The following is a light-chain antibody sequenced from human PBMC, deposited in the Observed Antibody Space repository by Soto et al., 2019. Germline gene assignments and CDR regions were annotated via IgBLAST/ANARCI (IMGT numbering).Light chain of an antibody. J-gene: IGKJ1*01. V-gene: IGKV3-11*01. CDR1: QSVSSY. CDR2: DAS. CDR3: QQRSNWPPWT. Sequence: IVLTQSPATLSLSPGEGATLSCRSSQSVSSYLAWYQQKPGQAPRRLIYDASNRATGIPARFSGSGSGTDFTLTISSLEPEDFAVYYCQQRSNWPPWTFGQGTKV.